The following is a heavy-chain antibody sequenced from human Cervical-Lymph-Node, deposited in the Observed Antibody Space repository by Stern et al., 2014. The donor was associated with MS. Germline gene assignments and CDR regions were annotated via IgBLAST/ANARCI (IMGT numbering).Heavy chain of an antibody. V-gene: IGHV3-30*04. Sequence: VQLVESGGGVVQPGRSLRLSCAASGFTFSNYAMFWVRQAPGKGPEWVAHISYEGSSTNYADSVKGGVTVSRDNSMHTLYLQMNSLRPEDTAVYSCVRGSGWYTEYYFDYWGQGALVTVSS. CDR2: ISYEGSST. J-gene: IGHJ4*02. D-gene: IGHD6-19*01. CDR3: VRGSGWYTEYYFDY. CDR1: GFTFSNYA.